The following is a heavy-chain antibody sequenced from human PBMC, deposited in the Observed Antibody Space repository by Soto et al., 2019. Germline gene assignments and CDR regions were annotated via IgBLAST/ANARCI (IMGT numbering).Heavy chain of an antibody. CDR1: GGSFGGYY. V-gene: IGHV4-34*01. CDR2: INHSGST. D-gene: IGHD2-8*02. CDR3: ARDKITGLFDY. J-gene: IGHJ4*02. Sequence: PSETLCLTCAVYGGSFGGYYWTWIRQPPGTGLEWIGEINHSGSTNYNPSLKSRVTISVDTSKNQFSPKLTSVTAADTAVYYCARDKITGLFDYWGQGTLVTVSS.